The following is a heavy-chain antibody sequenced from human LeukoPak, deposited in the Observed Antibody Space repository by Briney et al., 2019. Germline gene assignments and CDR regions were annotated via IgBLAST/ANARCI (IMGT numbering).Heavy chain of an antibody. CDR3: ARGYSSGWEYFDY. J-gene: IGHJ4*02. V-gene: IGHV3-21*01. D-gene: IGHD6-19*01. CDR1: GFTFSSYS. Sequence: GGSLRLSCAASGFTFSSYSMNWVRQAPGKGLEWVLSISSSSYIYYADSVKGRFTISRDNAKNSLYLQMNSLRAEDTAVYYCARGYSSGWEYFDYWGQGTLVTVSS. CDR2: ISSSSYI.